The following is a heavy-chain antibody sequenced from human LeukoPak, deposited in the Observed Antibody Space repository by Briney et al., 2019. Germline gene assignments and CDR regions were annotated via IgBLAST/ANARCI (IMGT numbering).Heavy chain of an antibody. CDR3: AREARVTRSWFDP. D-gene: IGHD4-17*01. CDR2: INPNSGGT. Sequence: ASEKLSCNASGCTFTSYYMHWVRQAPGPGLEWMGWINPNSGGTNYAQMFQGRVTMTRDTSISTAYMELSRLRSDDTAVYYCAREARVTRSWFDPGGQETLVTVSS. V-gene: IGHV1-2*02. CDR1: GCTFTSYY. J-gene: IGHJ5*02.